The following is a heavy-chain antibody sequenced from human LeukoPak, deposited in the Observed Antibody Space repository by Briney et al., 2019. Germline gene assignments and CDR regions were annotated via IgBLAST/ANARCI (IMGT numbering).Heavy chain of an antibody. CDR2: IKQDGSEE. D-gene: IGHD3-3*01. Sequence: PGGSLRLSCAASGFTFSGYWMSWVRQAPGKGLEWVANIKQDGSEEYYVDSVKGRFTISRDNAKNSLYLQMNSLRAEDTAVYYCARDFRSITIFGVVILDAFDIWGQGTMVTVSS. CDR3: ARDFRSITIFGVVILDAFDI. CDR1: GFTFSGYW. J-gene: IGHJ3*02. V-gene: IGHV3-7*01.